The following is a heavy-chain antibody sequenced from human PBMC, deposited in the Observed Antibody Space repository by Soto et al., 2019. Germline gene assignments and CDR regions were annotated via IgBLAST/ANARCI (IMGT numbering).Heavy chain of an antibody. CDR1: GYTFTSYG. J-gene: IGHJ6*02. D-gene: IGHD2-2*01. CDR3: ARDVPAAPDPIYYYYGMDV. V-gene: IGHV1-18*01. Sequence: QVQLVQSGAEVKKPGASVKVSCKASGYTFTSYGISWVRQAPGQGLEWMGWISAYNGNTNYAQKLQGRVTMTTDTSTSTAYMELRSLRYDDTAVYYCARDVPAAPDPIYYYYGMDVWGQGTTVTVSS. CDR2: ISAYNGNT.